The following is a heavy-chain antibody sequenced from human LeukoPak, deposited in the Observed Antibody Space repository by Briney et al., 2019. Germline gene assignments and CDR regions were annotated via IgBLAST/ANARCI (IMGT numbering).Heavy chain of an antibody. Sequence: ASVKVSCKASGYTFTSHDINWVRQATGQGLEWMGWMSPNSGDTGYAQKFQGRVTMTSDSSISTAYMELSSLRSEDTAIYYCVRAPPNWGFDYWGQGTLVTVSS. CDR3: VRAPPNWGFDY. J-gene: IGHJ4*02. CDR1: GYTFTSHD. CDR2: MSPNSGDT. D-gene: IGHD7-27*01. V-gene: IGHV1-8*01.